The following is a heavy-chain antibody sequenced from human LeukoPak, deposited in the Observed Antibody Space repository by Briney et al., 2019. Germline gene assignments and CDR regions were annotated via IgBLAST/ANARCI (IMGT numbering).Heavy chain of an antibody. CDR1: GGSFSGYY. CDR3: ARGSYDYVWGSYRRPFDY. CDR2: INHSGST. V-gene: IGHV4-34*01. J-gene: IGHJ4*02. Sequence: KPSETLSLTCAVYGGSFSGYYWSWIRQPPGKGLEWIGEINHSGSTNYNPSLKSRVTISVDTSKNQFSLKLSSVTAADTAVYYGARGSYDYVWGSYRRPFDYWGQGTLVTVSS. D-gene: IGHD3-16*02.